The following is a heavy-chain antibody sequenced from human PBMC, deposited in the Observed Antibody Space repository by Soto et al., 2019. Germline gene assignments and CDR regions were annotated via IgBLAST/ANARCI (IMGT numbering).Heavy chain of an antibody. CDR1: RFAVISYK. V-gene: IGHV3-23*01. Sequence: RSMTRSGVAPRFAVISYKMAWVRQATGKGLEWVSAISGSGDRHYAGSVKGRFTISRDNSKNTLYLQMNSLRADDTAVHYCATEVHFGEIIFSDYWGEG. CDR2: ISGSGDR. CDR3: ATEVHFGEIIFSDY. J-gene: IGHJ4*02. D-gene: IGHD3-3*01.